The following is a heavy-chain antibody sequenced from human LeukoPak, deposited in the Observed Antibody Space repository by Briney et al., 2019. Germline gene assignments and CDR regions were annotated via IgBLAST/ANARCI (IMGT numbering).Heavy chain of an antibody. J-gene: IGHJ4*02. CDR2: INHSGST. V-gene: IGHV4-34*01. D-gene: IGHD4/OR15-4a*01. CDR1: GGSFSGYY. CDR3: ARRVPRRYYFDY. Sequence: SETLSLTCAVYGGSFSGYYWSWIRQPPGKGLEWIGEINHSGSTNYNPSLKSQVTISVDTFKNQFSLKLGSVTAADTAVYYCARRVPRRYYFDYWGQGTLVTVSS.